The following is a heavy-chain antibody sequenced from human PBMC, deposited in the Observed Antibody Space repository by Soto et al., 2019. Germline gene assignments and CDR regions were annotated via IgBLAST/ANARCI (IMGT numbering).Heavy chain of an antibody. J-gene: IGHJ4*02. CDR1: GGSISSSSYY. Sequence: QLQLQESGPGLVKPSETLSLTCTVSGGSISSSSYYWGWIRQPPGTGLEWIGSIYYSGSTYYNPSLKSRVTISVDTSKNQFALKLSSVTAADTAVYYCATLGGIAAAAPFDYWGQGTLVTVS. CDR3: ATLGGIAAAAPFDY. D-gene: IGHD6-13*01. V-gene: IGHV4-39*01. CDR2: IYYSGST.